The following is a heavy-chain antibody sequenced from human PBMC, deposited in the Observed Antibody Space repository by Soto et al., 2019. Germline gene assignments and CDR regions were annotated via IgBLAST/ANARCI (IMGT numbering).Heavy chain of an antibody. CDR3: ARPRDILTGYQAFDC. V-gene: IGHV5-51*01. CDR2: IYPGDSDT. J-gene: IGHJ4*02. CDR1: GYSFTSYW. Sequence: GESLKISCKGSGYSFTSYWIGWVRQMPGKGLEWMGIIYPGDSDTKYSPSFQGQVTISADKSISTAYLLWSSLKASDTAMYYCARPRDILTGYQAFDCWGQGTLVTVSS. D-gene: IGHD3-9*01.